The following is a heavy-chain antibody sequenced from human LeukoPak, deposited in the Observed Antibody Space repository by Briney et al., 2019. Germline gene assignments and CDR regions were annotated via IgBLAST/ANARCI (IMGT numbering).Heavy chain of an antibody. CDR2: ISFDGSNK. J-gene: IGHJ4*02. D-gene: IGHD3-10*01. CDR3: ARDWSYSAHPHRFDY. CDR1: GFTFSSHG. V-gene: IGHV3-30*03. Sequence: QPGRSLRLSCVASGFTFSSHGIHWVRQAPGKGLEWVAVISFDGSNKYFADSVKGRFTISRDNSKNTLYLQMNSLRAEDTAVYYCARDWSYSAHPHRFDYWGQGTLVTVSS.